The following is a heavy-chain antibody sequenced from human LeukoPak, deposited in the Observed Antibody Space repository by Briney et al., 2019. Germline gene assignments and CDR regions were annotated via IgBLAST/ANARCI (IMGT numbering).Heavy chain of an antibody. V-gene: IGHV3-23*01. D-gene: IGHD2-21*02. CDR1: GFTFTTFA. CDR3: VKRAYCGGDCYPDY. Sequence: GGSLRLSCAASGFTFTTFAMSWVRHTPGKGLQWVSAINHNGASTYYADSVRGRFTISRDNSRNTLYLQFNSLRVEDTAVYYCVKRAYCGGDCYPDYWGQGTLVTVSS. CDR2: INHNGAST. J-gene: IGHJ4*02.